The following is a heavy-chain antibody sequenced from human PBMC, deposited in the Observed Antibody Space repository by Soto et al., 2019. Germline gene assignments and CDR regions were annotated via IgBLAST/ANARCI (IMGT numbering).Heavy chain of an antibody. CDR3: ASLPLVAAAEVPDAFDI. Sequence: ASVKVSCKASRYTFTSYYMHWVRQAPGQGLEWMGIINPSGGSTSYAQKFQGRVTMTRDTSTSTVYMELSSLRSEDTAVYYCASLPLVAAAEVPDAFDIWGQGTMVT. CDR2: INPSGGST. V-gene: IGHV1-46*01. J-gene: IGHJ3*02. D-gene: IGHD6-13*01. CDR1: RYTFTSYY.